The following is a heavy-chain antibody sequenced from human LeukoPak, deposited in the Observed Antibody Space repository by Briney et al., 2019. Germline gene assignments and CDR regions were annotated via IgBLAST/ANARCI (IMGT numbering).Heavy chain of an antibody. CDR3: ARDKRERISMVRTISNGFDI. CDR1: GGSISSGGYY. CDR2: IYYSGST. J-gene: IGHJ3*02. Sequence: SQTLSLTCTVSGGSISSGGYYWSWIRQHPGKGLEWIGYIYYSGSTYYNPSLKSRVTISVDTSKNQFSLKLSSVTAADTAVYYCARDKRERISMVRTISNGFDIWGQGTMVTVSS. V-gene: IGHV4-31*03. D-gene: IGHD3-10*01.